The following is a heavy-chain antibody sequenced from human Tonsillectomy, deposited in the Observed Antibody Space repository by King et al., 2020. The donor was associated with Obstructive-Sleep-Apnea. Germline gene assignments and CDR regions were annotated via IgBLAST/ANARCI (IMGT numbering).Heavy chain of an antibody. Sequence: VQLVESGGTLVKPGGSLRLSCAASGFTFSDYYMSWIRQAPGKGLEWVSYTSSSTTYTNYADSVKGRFTISRDNAKNSLYLQMNSLRAEDTDVYYCARVDVGVTSAFDIWGQGTMVTVSS. D-gene: IGHD1-26*01. V-gene: IGHV3-11*06. CDR2: TSSSTTYT. CDR1: GFTFSDYY. CDR3: ARVDVGVTSAFDI. J-gene: IGHJ3*02.